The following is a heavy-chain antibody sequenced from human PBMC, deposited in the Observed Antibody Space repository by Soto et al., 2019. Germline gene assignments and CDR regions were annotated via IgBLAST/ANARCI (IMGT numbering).Heavy chain of an antibody. V-gene: IGHV4-30-4*01. Sequence: ASETLSLTCTVSGGSISSGDYYWSWIRQPPGKGLEWIGYIYYSGSTYYNPSLKSRVTISVDTSKNQFSLSLSSVTAADTAVYYCARSWGYSYGYFDYWGQGTLVTVSS. CDR1: GGSISSGDYY. CDR2: IYYSGST. D-gene: IGHD5-18*01. CDR3: ARSWGYSYGYFDY. J-gene: IGHJ4*02.